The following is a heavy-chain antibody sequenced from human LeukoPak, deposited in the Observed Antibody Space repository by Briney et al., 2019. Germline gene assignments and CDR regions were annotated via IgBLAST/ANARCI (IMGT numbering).Heavy chain of an antibody. D-gene: IGHD3-10*01. CDR1: GFTFSSYS. CDR2: ISSSSSYI. CDR3: ARDHLTMVRGVYYYYGMDV. J-gene: IGHJ6*04. V-gene: IGHV3-21*01. Sequence: GGSLRLSCAASGFTFSSYSMNWGRQAPGKGLEWVSSISSSSSYIYYADSVNGRFTISRDNAKNSLYLQMNSLRAEDTAVYYCARDHLTMVRGVYYYYGMDVWGKGTTVTVSS.